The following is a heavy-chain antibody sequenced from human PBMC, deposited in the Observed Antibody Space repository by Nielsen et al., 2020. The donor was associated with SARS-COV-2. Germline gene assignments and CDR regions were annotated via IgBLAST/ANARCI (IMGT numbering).Heavy chain of an antibody. V-gene: IGHV4-30-2*01. CDR2: IYHSGRT. D-gene: IGHD3-16*01. J-gene: IGHJ3*02. CDR3: ARGGRITFGGADDAFDI. CDR1: GGSISSGGYS. Sequence: SETLSLTCAVSGGSISSGGYSWSWIRQPPGKGLECIGYIYHSGRTYYNPSLKSRVTISVDRSKNQFSLKLSSVTAADTAVYYCARGGRITFGGADDAFDIWGQGTMVTVSS.